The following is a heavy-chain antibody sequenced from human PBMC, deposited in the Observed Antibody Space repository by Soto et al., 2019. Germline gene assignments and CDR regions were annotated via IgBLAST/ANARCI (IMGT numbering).Heavy chain of an antibody. CDR1: GGSISSYY. Sequence: QVQLQESGPGLVKPSETLSLTCTVSGGSISSYYWSWIRQPPGKGLEWIGYIYYSGSTNYNPSLQRRATMXXDXSXXQFSMTLSSVTAAATAVYYCARVYGDYPYLDAFDIWGTGTMVTVSS. CDR2: IYYSGST. V-gene: IGHV4-59*01. J-gene: IGHJ3*02. D-gene: IGHD4-17*01. CDR3: ARVYGDYPYLDAFDI.